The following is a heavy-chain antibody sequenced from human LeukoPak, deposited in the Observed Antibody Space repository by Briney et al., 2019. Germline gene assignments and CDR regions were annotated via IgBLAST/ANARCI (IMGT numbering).Heavy chain of an antibody. Sequence: ASVKVSCKASGYTFASYDINWVRQATGQGLEWMGWMNPNSGNTGYAQKFQGRVTMTRNTSISTAYMELSSLRSEDTAVYYCARMPGVAAPLDDYWGQGTLVTVSS. J-gene: IGHJ4*02. CDR3: ARMPGVAAPLDDY. CDR1: GYTFASYD. D-gene: IGHD2-15*01. V-gene: IGHV1-8*01. CDR2: MNPNSGNT.